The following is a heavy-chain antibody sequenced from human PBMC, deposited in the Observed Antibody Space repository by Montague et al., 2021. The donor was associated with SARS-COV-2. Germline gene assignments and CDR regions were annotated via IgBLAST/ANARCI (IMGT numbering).Heavy chain of an antibody. D-gene: IGHD3-22*01. J-gene: IGHJ1*01. CDR3: ASLNYYDSSGYYSGGTPDEYFQH. CDR2: ISSSGSTI. CDR1: GFTFSSYE. V-gene: IGHV3-48*03. Sequence: SLRLSCADSGFTFSSYEMNWVRQAPGKGLEWVSYISSSGSTIYYADSVKGRFTISRDNAKNSLYLQMNSLRAEDTAVYYCASLNYYDSSGYYSGGTPDEYFQHWGQGTLVTVSS.